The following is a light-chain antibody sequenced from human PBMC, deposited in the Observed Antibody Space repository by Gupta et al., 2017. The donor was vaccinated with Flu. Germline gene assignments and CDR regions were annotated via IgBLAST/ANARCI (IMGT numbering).Light chain of an antibody. J-gene: IGLJ1*01. CDR3: NSLDSIFNHLEV. CDR2: GNN. CDR1: RLRSYY. Sequence: SSELTQDPAVSVALGPTVRITCQGDRLRSYYASWYQQKPGQAPGLVIYGNNNRPSGTPDRFSSSSSGNTASLTITGAQAEDEADYYSNSLDSIFNHLEVFGTGTKVTVL. V-gene: IGLV3-19*01.